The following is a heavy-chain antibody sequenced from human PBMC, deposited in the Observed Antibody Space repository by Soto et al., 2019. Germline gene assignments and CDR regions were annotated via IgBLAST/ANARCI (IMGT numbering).Heavy chain of an antibody. CDR3: ARDTYYSYGSGSRAPYFDY. Sequence: TSETLSLICTVSGGSIDNFYWSWIRQPPGKGLEWIGYVHYTGSTNYNPSLQSRVTILVDTSKNQFFLKLNSVTAADTAVYYCARDTYYSYGSGSRAPYFDYWGQGTLVTVPQ. CDR2: VHYTGST. J-gene: IGHJ4*02. CDR1: GGSIDNFY. D-gene: IGHD3-22*01. V-gene: IGHV4-59*01.